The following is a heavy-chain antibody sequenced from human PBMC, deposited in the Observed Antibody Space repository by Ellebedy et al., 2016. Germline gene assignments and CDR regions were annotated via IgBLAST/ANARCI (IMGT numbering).Heavy chain of an antibody. D-gene: IGHD2-15*01. CDR2: IFSDGNT. CDR3: ARGVGSGWFDP. CDR1: GFTFSTNY. Sequence: ETLSLTCAASGFTFSTNYVKWVRQAPGKGLEWVSAIFSDGNTYYADSVKGRFTISRDNSKNTLYLQMNSLRAEDTAVYYCARGVGSGWFDPWGQGTLVTVSS. V-gene: IGHV3-53*01. J-gene: IGHJ5*02.